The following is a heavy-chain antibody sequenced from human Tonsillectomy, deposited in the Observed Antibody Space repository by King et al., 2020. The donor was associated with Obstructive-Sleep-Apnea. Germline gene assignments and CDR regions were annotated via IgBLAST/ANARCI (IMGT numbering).Heavy chain of an antibody. CDR1: GYTLSKLS. V-gene: IGHV1-24*01. J-gene: IGHJ5*02. CDR2: FDPEDGET. Sequence: HDQLVQSGAEVKKPGASVKVSCKVSGYTLSKLSMHWVRQAPRKGLEWMGGFDPEDGETIYAQKFQGRVTMTEDTSTEDTSTDTAYMELSSLRSEDTAVYYGATEGVNWNDRGNWFDPWGQGTLVTVSS. D-gene: IGHD1-20*01. CDR3: ATEGVNWNDRGNWFDP.